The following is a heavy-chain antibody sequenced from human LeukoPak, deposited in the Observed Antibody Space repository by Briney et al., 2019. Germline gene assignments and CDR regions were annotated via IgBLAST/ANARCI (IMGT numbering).Heavy chain of an antibody. CDR3: ARRLANYDLVWGSYRYTGGAFDI. J-gene: IGHJ3*02. CDR1: GGSFSASY. Sequence: SETLSLTCGVNGGSFSASYWTWIRQPPGKGLEWIGEINHSGSTNYNPSLKSRVTISVDTSKNQFSVKLTSVTAADTAVYYCARRLANYDLVWGSYRYTGGAFDIWGQGTMVAVSS. CDR2: INHSGST. D-gene: IGHD3-16*02. V-gene: IGHV4-34*01.